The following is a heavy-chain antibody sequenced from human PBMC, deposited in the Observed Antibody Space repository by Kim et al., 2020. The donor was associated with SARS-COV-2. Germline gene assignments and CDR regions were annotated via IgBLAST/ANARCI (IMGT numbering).Heavy chain of an antibody. V-gene: IGHV4-39*01. D-gene: IGHD1-20*01. Sequence: SRVTISVDTSKNQFSLKLSSVTAADTAVYYCARRTDNWNDGADDAFDIWGQGTMVTVSS. CDR3: ARRTDNWNDGADDAFDI. J-gene: IGHJ3*02.